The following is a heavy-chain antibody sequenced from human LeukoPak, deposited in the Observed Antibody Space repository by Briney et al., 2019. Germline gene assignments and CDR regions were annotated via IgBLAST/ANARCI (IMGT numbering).Heavy chain of an antibody. CDR2: IIPILGIA. V-gene: IGHV1-69*04. J-gene: IGHJ4*02. CDR3: ARDPDGLLWFGEPMRGGYFDY. D-gene: IGHD3-10*01. Sequence: ASVKVSCKASGGTFSSYAISWVRQAPGQGLEWMGRIIPILGIANYAQKFQGRVTITADKSTSTAYMELSSLRSEDTAVYYCARDPDGLLWFGEPMRGGYFDYWGQGTLVTVSS. CDR1: GGTFSSYA.